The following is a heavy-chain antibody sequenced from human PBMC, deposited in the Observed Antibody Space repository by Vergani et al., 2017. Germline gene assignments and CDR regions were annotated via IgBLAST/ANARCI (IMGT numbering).Heavy chain of an antibody. D-gene: IGHD2-21*01. J-gene: IGHJ3*01. V-gene: IGHV4-61*02. CDR1: GGSSSTGGQS. Sequence: QLHLQESGPGLVKPSQTLSLTCTVSGGSSSTGGQSWTWLRQSAGKGLEWIGRIYTSGATNYNPSLRSRAIMSVDASKQQFSLKLTSVTASDTAVYYCARDGDEYNKDALDVWGQGTKVTVTS. CDR3: ARDGDEYNKDALDV. CDR2: IYTSGAT.